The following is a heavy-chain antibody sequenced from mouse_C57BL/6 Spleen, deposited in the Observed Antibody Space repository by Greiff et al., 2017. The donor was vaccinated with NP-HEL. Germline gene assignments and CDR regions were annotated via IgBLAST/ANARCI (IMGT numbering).Heavy chain of an antibody. CDR3: ATGYGSYFDV. J-gene: IGHJ1*03. Sequence: VQLQQPGAELVKPGALVKMSCKASGYTFTSYWITWVKQRPGQGLEWIGDIYPGSGSTNYNEKFKSKATLTVDTSSSTAYMQLSSLTSEDSAVYYCATGYGSYFDVWGTGTTVTVSS. CDR1: GYTFTSYW. CDR2: IYPGSGST. D-gene: IGHD3-1*01. V-gene: IGHV1-55*01.